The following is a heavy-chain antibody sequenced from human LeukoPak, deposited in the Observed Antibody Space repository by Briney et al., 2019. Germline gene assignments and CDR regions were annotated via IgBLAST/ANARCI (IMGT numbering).Heavy chain of an antibody. CDR1: GFTFSSYG. Sequence: GGSLRLSCAASGFTFSSYGMHWVRQAPGKGLEWVAVIWYDGSNKYYADSVKGRFTISRDNSKNTLYLQMNSLRAEDTAVYYCARDMDYYDSSGCSSFDYWGQGTLVTVSS. D-gene: IGHD3-22*01. CDR2: IWYDGSNK. CDR3: ARDMDYYDSSGCSSFDY. J-gene: IGHJ4*02. V-gene: IGHV3-33*01.